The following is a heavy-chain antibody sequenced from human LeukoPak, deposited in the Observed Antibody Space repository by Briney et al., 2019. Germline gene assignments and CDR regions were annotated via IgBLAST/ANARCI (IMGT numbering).Heavy chain of an antibody. D-gene: IGHD6-19*01. CDR1: GFTFSSFG. J-gene: IGHJ4*02. Sequence: PGGSLRLSCVASGFTFSSFGMSWVRQAPGKGLEWVSSISDRGSKTYYADSVKGRFTISRDNSKPTLYLQMNSLRAEDTAVYYCAKPGSGWPLVWIDYWGQGTLVTVSS. V-gene: IGHV3-23*01. CDR3: AKPGSGWPLVWIDY. CDR2: ISDRGSKT.